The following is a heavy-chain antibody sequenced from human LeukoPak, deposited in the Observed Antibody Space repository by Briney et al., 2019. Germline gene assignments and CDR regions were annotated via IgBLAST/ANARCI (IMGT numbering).Heavy chain of an antibody. V-gene: IGHV3-30*19. J-gene: IGHJ6*02. D-gene: IGHD2-15*01. CDR3: ARDHGGGLDV. Sequence: GGSLRLSCAASRFTFSYYDMHWVRQAPGKGLEWVAFISYDGSKKYYGDSVKGRFTISRDNSKNTLSLQMDSLRAEDTALYFCARDHGGGLDVWGQGTTVTVSS. CDR2: ISYDGSKK. CDR1: RFTFSYYD.